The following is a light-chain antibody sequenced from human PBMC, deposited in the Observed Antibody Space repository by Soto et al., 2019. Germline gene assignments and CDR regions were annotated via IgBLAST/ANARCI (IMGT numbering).Light chain of an antibody. CDR1: QNIRTS. CDR2: GAS. Sequence: QMTQSPSSLSASVGARVTITCRASQNIRTSLNWYQQKPGKAPSLVIYGASTLQSGVPSRFSGSASATDFTLTISSLQPEDFATYYCQQSYTTPRTFGQGTKVEI. V-gene: IGKV1-39*01. J-gene: IGKJ1*01. CDR3: QQSYTTPRT.